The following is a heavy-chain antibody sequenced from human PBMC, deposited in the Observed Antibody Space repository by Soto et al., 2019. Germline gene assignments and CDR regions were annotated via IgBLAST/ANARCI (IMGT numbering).Heavy chain of an antibody. CDR1: GFTFSSYG. CDR2: ISYDGSNK. CDR3: ATGSSGWYGAGYYYYGMDV. V-gene: IGHV3-30*03. Sequence: QAQLVESGGGVVQPGRSLRLSCAASGFTFSSYGMHWVRQAPGKGLEWVAVISYDGSNKYYADSVKGRFTISRDNSKNTLYLQMNSLRAEDTAVYYCATGSSGWYGAGYYYYGMDVWGQGTTVTVSS. D-gene: IGHD6-19*01. J-gene: IGHJ6*02.